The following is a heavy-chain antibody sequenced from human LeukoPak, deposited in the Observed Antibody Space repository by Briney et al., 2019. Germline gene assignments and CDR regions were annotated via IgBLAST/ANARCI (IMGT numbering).Heavy chain of an antibody. Sequence: ASVKVSCKASGYTFTDSFMHWVRQAPGQGLEWMGWFNPNSGGTNYAQKFQGRVTMTRDTSISTAYMELSSLRSDDTAVYYCARDGLSRGGYDYRGYYFDYWGQGTLVTVSS. V-gene: IGHV1-2*02. D-gene: IGHD5-12*01. J-gene: IGHJ4*02. CDR1: GYTFTDSF. CDR3: ARDGLSRGGYDYRGYYFDY. CDR2: FNPNSGGT.